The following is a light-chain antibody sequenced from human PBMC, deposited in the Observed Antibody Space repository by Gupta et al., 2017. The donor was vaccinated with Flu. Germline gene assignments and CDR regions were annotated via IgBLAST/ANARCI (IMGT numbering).Light chain of an antibody. Sequence: KTARITCEGNNIDSKRVHWYQHRPGQDPVLVVDEYSDRPSGIPERFSCSNSGNTDNLTVSGVEAGDEADDDCQVWDTSSGHSGVFGGGTKLTVL. CDR3: QVWDTSSGHSGV. CDR2: EYS. J-gene: IGLJ3*02. CDR1: NIDSKR. V-gene: IGLV3-21*03.